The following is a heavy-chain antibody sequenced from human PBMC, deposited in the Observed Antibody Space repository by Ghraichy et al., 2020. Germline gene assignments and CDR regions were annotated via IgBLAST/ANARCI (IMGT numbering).Heavy chain of an antibody. Sequence: VKLSCKASGYTFTSYGISWVRQAPGQGLEWMGWISAYNGNTNYAQKLQGRVTMTTDTSTSTAYMELRSLRSDDTAVYYCARDLALSRSDAFDIWGQGTMVTVSS. CDR1: GYTFTSYG. CDR2: ISAYNGNT. V-gene: IGHV1-18*01. D-gene: IGHD6-13*01. CDR3: ARDLALSRSDAFDI. J-gene: IGHJ3*02.